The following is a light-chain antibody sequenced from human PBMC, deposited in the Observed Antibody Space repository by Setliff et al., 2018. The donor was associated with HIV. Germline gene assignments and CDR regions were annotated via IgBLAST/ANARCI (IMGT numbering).Light chain of an antibody. J-gene: IGLJ3*02. CDR1: ISDIGSYNF. V-gene: IGLV2-14*03. CDR2: DVT. CDR3: SSYTSSSTWV. Sequence: QSALTQPASVSGSPGQSITISCTGTISDIGSYNFVSWYQQHPGKAPKLIISDVTKRPPGVSDRFSASKSGNTASLTISGLQADDEADYYCSSYTSSSTWVFGGGTKVTVL.